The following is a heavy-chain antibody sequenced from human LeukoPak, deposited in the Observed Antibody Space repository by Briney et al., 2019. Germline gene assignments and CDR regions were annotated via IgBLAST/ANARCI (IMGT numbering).Heavy chain of an antibody. CDR2: IYYSGST. CDR3: ARGHSGYEWDYYFDY. D-gene: IGHD5-12*01. J-gene: IGHJ4*02. CDR1: GGSISSYY. V-gene: IGHV4-59*01. Sequence: SETLSLTCTGSGGSISSYYWSWIRQPPGKGLEGIGYIYYSGSTNYNPSLKSRVTISVDTSKNQFSLKLSSVTAADTAVYYCARGHSGYEWDYYFDYWGQGTLVTVSS.